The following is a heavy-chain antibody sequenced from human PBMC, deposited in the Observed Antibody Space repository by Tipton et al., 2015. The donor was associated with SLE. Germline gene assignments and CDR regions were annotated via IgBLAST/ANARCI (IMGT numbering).Heavy chain of an antibody. CDR2: LSHIGAN. D-gene: IGHD6-13*01. J-gene: IGHJ4*02. CDR1: CYSISSVY. V-gene: IGHV4-38-2*01. Sequence: TPSLTCAVSCYSISSVYWGWIRQPPGKGLEWIGTLSHIGANYYNPSLKSRGIISLDTSKNHFSLTLNSVTATDTAVYYCAMDSSIWLRFDHWGQGTLVTVSS. CDR3: AMDSSIWLRFDH.